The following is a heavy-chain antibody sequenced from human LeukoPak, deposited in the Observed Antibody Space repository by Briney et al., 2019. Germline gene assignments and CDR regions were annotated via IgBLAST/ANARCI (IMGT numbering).Heavy chain of an antibody. D-gene: IGHD3-22*01. CDR2: INTGGSTI. J-gene: IGHJ4*02. CDR1: GFTFSTYT. V-gene: IGHV3-48*01. Sequence: PGGSLRLSCAASGFTFSTYTMNWVRQAPGKGLEGVSYINTGGSTIYYADSVKGRFTISRDDAKNSLYLQMNSLRAEDTAVYYCARARSGYYFDFWGRGTLVTVSS. CDR3: ARARSGYYFDF.